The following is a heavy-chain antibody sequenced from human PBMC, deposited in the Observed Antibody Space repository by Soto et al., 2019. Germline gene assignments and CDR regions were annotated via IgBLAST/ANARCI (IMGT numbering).Heavy chain of an antibody. D-gene: IGHD2-15*01. V-gene: IGHV4-39*01. CDR3: ARHGSGCSCYSAFDI. J-gene: IGHJ3*02. Sequence: QLQLQESGPGLAKPSETLSLTCTVSGGSISSSSYYWGWMRQPPGKGLEWIGSIYYSGGTYYNPALKSRVTIPEDTSKNHDYLHLSSLTAANTAAYSCARHGSGCSCYSAFDIWGQGTMVTVSS. CDR1: GGSISSSSYY. CDR2: IYYSGGT.